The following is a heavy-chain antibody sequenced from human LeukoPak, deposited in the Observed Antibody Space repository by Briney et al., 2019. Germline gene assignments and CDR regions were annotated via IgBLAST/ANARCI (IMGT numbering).Heavy chain of an antibody. J-gene: IGHJ5*02. CDR1: VYPFTSYG. V-gene: IGHV1-18*01. CDR3: ARGGSSWSNWFDP. D-gene: IGHD6-13*01. CDR2: ISAYNGNT. Sequence: AAVKVSCKSSVYPFTSYGITWVRQAPGQGLVGMGWISAYNGNTNYAQKLQGRVTMTTDTSTSTAYMELRSLRSDDTAVYYCARGGSSWSNWFDPWGQGTLVTVSS.